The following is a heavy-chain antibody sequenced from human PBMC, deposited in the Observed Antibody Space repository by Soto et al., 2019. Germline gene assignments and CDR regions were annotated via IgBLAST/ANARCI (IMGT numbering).Heavy chain of an antibody. CDR3: ARDYDLLTGYVSDDYYYYGMDV. CDR1: GGTFSSYA. Sequence: SSVKVACKTSGGTFSSYAISWVRQAPGQGLEWMGGIIPIFGTANYAQKFQGRVTITADESTSTAYMELSSLRSEDTAVYYCARDYDLLTGYVSDDYYYYGMDVWGQGTTVTVSS. J-gene: IGHJ6*02. V-gene: IGHV1-69*13. CDR2: IIPIFGTA. D-gene: IGHD3-9*01.